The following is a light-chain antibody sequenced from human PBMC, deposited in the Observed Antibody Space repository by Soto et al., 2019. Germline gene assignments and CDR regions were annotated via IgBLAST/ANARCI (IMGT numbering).Light chain of an antibody. CDR1: QSVSTN. Sequence: EIVMTQSPAILSVSPWERATLSCRASQSVSTNLAWFQQKPGQTPRLLFNGASTXXIGIPARFSGSGSGTEFTLTISXLQSEDFVVYYCQQYNNWPSTFGQGTKVDIK. CDR3: QQYNNWPST. J-gene: IGKJ1*01. V-gene: IGKV3-15*01. CDR2: GAS.